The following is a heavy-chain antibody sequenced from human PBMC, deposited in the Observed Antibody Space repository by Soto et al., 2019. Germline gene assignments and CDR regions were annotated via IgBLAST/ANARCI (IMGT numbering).Heavy chain of an antibody. D-gene: IGHD3-9*01. Sequence: PGGSLRLSCAASGFTFNDCAMHWVRQTPGKGLEWGSAINWSGDIVSYATSVRGRFTISRDNAANSLYLEMNSLRAEDTAFYYCVSDLSRDISTSRSDPWGQGTLVTFSS. CDR1: GFTFNDCA. V-gene: IGHV3-20*04. CDR3: VSDLSRDISTSRSDP. J-gene: IGHJ5*02. CDR2: INWSGDIV.